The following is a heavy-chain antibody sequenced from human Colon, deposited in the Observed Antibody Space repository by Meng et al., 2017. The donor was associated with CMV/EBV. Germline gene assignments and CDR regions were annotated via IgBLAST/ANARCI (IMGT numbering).Heavy chain of an antibody. CDR1: GGSVSTSSYY. D-gene: IGHD5-12*01. CDR3: AREKRVGVLATTTGDY. J-gene: IGHJ4*02. Sequence: SETLSLTCIVYGGSVSTSSYYWGWVRQPPGKGLEWIGTIYYTGATQYNPSPKSRVTITVDTSANQFSLKMKSVTAADTAMYYCAREKRVGVLATTTGDYWGQGTLVTVSS. V-gene: IGHV4-39*07. CDR2: IYYTGAT.